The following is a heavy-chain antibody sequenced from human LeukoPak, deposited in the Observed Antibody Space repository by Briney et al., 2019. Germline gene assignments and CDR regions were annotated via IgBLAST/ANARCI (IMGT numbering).Heavy chain of an antibody. D-gene: IGHD1-1*01. V-gene: IGHV3-23*01. CDR3: AKAGIGADGAGFLCEY. CDR2: ARYYVGKQ. CDR1: GFTFSDYA. J-gene: IGHJ4*02. Sequence: GGSMTLSCPAYGFTFSDYAMSWVRQPPGKVLEWVSTARYYVGKQYHADSVRGRFTVSRDNSRNTVSLQMSSLRVEDRGIYYCAKAGIGADGAGFLCEYWGQGTLVTVSS.